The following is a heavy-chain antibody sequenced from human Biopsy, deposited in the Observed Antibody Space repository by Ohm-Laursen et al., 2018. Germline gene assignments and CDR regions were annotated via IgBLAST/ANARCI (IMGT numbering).Heavy chain of an antibody. Sequence: SETLSLTCAVFGNTFSDYQWSWIRQPPGKGLEWIGQINQAGTTNYNPSLKSRVSISADASKYEFSLRLASVTAADTAVCLCGNEVHGRDYWGLGAQVTVSS. CDR1: GNTFSDYQ. CDR3: GNEVHGRDY. D-gene: IGHD2-15*01. CDR2: INQAGTT. V-gene: IGHV4-34*08. J-gene: IGHJ4*02.